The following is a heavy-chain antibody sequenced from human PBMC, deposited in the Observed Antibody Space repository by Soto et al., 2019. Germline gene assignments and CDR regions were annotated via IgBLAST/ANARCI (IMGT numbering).Heavy chain of an antibody. CDR2: INPRGGFT. CDR3: AKQLGYNYGDFDY. V-gene: IGHV1-46*01. CDR1: GYIFSSYY. D-gene: IGHD5-18*01. J-gene: IGHJ4*02. Sequence: QVQLVQSGAEMKKPGASVKVSCKASGYIFSSYYMHWVRQAPGQGLEWMGIINPRGGFTNYAQKSQGRVTVTRATSTSTVYMELSSLRSDDTAVYYCAKQLGYNYGDFDYWGQGTLVTVSS.